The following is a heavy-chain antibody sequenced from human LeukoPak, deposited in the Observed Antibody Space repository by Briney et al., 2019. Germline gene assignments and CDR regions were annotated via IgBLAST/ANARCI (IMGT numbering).Heavy chain of an antibody. V-gene: IGHV4-59*01. CDR1: GGSISSYY. CDR2: IYYSGST. J-gene: IGHJ4*02. D-gene: IGHD3-3*01. Sequence: SETLSLTCTVSGGSISSYYWSWLRQPPGKRLEWIGHIYYSGSTNYNPSLKSRVTISVDTSKNQFSLKLSPVTAADTAVYYCASRSSIWSGYQDTLYYFDSWGQGTLVTVSS. CDR3: ASRSSIWSGYQDTLYYFDS.